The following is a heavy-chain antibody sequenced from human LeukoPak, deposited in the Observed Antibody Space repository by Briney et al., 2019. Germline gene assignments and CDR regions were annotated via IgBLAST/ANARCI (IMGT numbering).Heavy chain of an antibody. J-gene: IGHJ4*02. CDR2: INPSGGSA. D-gene: IGHD3-22*01. V-gene: IGHV1-46*01. CDR1: GYTFTSYY. Sequence: ASVKVSCKASGYTFTSYYMHWVRQAPGQGLEWMGIINPSGGSAGYAQRFQGRVTMTRDTSTSTVYMELSTLRSEDTAVYYCATSKYYYDSSGLDYWGLGTLVTVSS. CDR3: ATSKYYYDSSGLDY.